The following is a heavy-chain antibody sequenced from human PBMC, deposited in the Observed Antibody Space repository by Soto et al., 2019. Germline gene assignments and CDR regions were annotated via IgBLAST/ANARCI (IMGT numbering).Heavy chain of an antibody. CDR2: IWYDGSNK. V-gene: IGHV3-33*01. J-gene: IGHJ3*02. CDR1: GFTFSSYG. D-gene: IGHD6-19*01. Sequence: QVQLVESGGGVVQRGGSLRLSCAASGFTFSSYGMHWVRQAPGKGLEWVAVIWYDGSNKYYADSVKGRYTISRDDSKNTVYLQLNSLGAEDKAVYYCTRDPLIAVAAYDAFDIWGQGTSVTVSS. CDR3: TRDPLIAVAAYDAFDI.